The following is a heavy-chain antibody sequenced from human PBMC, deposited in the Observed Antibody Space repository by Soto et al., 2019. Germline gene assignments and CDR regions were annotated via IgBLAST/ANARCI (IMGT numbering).Heavy chain of an antibody. CDR1: GFTFSRFE. V-gene: IGHV3-48*03. D-gene: IGHD3-10*01. Sequence: GGSLRLSCAASGFTFSRFELHWVRQAPGKGLEWISYISSSGSTAYYASSVEGRFTISRDNANNSVYLQMDSLRAEDTALYYCTTAAWFPYLSFYWGQGALVTVSS. J-gene: IGHJ4*02. CDR3: TTAAWFPYLSFY. CDR2: ISSSGSTA.